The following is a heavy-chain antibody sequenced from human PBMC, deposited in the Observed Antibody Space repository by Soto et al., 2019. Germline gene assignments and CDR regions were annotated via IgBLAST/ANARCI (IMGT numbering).Heavy chain of an antibody. Sequence: EVRLVESGGGLVKPGGSLRVSCAASGFNFNTYSMNWVRQAPGKGLQWVSFISASGAYKYYADSVRGRFTISRDNAKKSVFLEMNSLTADDTVIYYCAGERSALPGARDAMDVWGQGTTVTVSS. CDR2: ISASGAYK. V-gene: IGHV3-21*02. CDR3: AGERSALPGARDAMDV. CDR1: GFNFNTYS. J-gene: IGHJ6*02. D-gene: IGHD1-26*01.